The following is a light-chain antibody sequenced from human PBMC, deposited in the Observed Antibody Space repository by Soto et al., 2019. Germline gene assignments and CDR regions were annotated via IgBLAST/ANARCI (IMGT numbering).Light chain of an antibody. CDR1: SSNIGAGYD. CDR2: GNN. CDR3: QSYDSSLTWV. Sequence: QPVLTQPPSVSGAPGQRVTISCTGSSSNIGAGYDVHWYQQLPGTAPKLLIYGNNNRPSGVPDRFSGSKSGTSASLAITGLQPEDEADYYCQSYDSSLTWVFGGGTKLTVL. V-gene: IGLV1-40*01. J-gene: IGLJ3*02.